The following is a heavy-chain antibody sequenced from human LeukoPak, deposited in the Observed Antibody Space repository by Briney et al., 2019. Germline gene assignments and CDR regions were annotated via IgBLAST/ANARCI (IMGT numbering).Heavy chain of an antibody. D-gene: IGHD3-10*01. J-gene: IGHJ6*02. CDR2: IYYSGST. CDR3: ARLYYYGSGGTYYYGMDV. V-gene: IGHV4-39*01. CDR1: GGSISSSSYY. Sequence: SETLSLTCTVSGGSISSSSYYWGWIRQPPGKGLEWIGSIYYSGSTYYNPSLMSRVTISVDTSKNQFSLKLSSVTAADTAVYYCARLYYYGSGGTYYYGMDVWGQGTTVTVSS.